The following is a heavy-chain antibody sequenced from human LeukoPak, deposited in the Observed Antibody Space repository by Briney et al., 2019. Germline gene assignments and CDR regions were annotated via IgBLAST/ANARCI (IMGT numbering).Heavy chain of an antibody. D-gene: IGHD6-6*01. Sequence: GASLQISCKGSGYSFTSYWIGWVRQMPGKGLEWMGIIYPGDSDTRYSPSFQGQVTISADKSISTAYLQWSSLKASDTAMYYCARRNEYSSSAGREPNDAFDIWGQGTMVTVSS. J-gene: IGHJ3*02. CDR1: GYSFTSYW. CDR2: IYPGDSDT. CDR3: ARRNEYSSSAGREPNDAFDI. V-gene: IGHV5-51*01.